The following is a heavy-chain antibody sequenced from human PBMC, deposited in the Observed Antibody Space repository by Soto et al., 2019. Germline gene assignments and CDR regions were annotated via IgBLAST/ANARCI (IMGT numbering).Heavy chain of an antibody. CDR2: ISSSGAFI. J-gene: IGHJ3*02. V-gene: IGHV3-21*01. CDR3: AREMATISLGAFDI. CDR1: GFAFSFYT. Sequence: PGGSLRLSCSASGFAFSFYTMSWLRQAPGGGLEWVSTISSSGAFIYYADSVEGRFTISRDNAENSPFLQMNSLRAEGTAVYYCAREMATISLGAFDIWGQGTMVTVSS. D-gene: IGHD5-12*01.